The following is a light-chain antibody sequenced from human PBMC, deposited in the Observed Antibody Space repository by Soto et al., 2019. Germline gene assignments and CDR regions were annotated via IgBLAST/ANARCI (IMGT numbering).Light chain of an antibody. CDR1: SSDVGNYNL. V-gene: IGLV2-23*01. CDR2: EGN. CDR3: CSYTSSSTWV. J-gene: IGLJ3*02. Sequence: QSALTQPASVSGSPGQSITISCTGTSSDVGNYNLVSWYQQHPGKAPKLMIYEGNERPSGVSSRFSGSKSGNTASLTISGLQAEDEADYYCCSYTSSSTWVFGGETKLTVL.